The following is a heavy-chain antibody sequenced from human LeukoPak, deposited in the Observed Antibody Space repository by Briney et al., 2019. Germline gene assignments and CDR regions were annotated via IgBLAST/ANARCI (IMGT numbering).Heavy chain of an antibody. CDR3: STRPERYSSTSRQEGRD. V-gene: IGHV3-23*01. CDR2: ISGSGGST. J-gene: IGHJ4*02. Sequence: GGSLRLSCAASGFTFSSYAMSWVRQAPRKGLEWVSAISGSGGSTYYADSVKGRFTISRDNSKNTLYLQMNSLRAEDTAGYYCSTRPERYSSTSRQEGRDWGQGTLVTVSS. D-gene: IGHD2-2*01. CDR1: GFTFSSYA.